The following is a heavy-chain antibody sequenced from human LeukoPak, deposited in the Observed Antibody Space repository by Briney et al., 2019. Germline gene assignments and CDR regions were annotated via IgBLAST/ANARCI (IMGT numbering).Heavy chain of an antibody. Sequence: SETLSLTCTVSGGSISSYYWSWIRQPPGKGLEWIGYIYYSGSTNYNPSLKSRVTISVDTSKNQFSLKLSSVTAADTAVYYCARVSHSITMVRGVIPTGFDYWGQGTLVTVSS. CDR1: GGSISSYY. D-gene: IGHD3-10*01. CDR3: ARVSHSITMVRGVIPTGFDY. J-gene: IGHJ4*02. V-gene: IGHV4-59*01. CDR2: IYYSGST.